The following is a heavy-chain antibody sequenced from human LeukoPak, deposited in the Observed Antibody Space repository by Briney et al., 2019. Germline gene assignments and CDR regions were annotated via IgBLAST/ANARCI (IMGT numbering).Heavy chain of an antibody. Sequence: ASVTVSCTASGYTFTSYYMHWVRQAPEQGFEWMGIISPSSGSTNYAQKFQGRVIMTRDTSTSTVYMELSSLRSEDTAVYYCARPVNYYDSSGFDYWGQGTLVTVSS. V-gene: IGHV1-46*01. CDR3: ARPVNYYDSSGFDY. CDR2: ISPSSGST. CDR1: GYTFTSYY. J-gene: IGHJ4*02. D-gene: IGHD3-22*01.